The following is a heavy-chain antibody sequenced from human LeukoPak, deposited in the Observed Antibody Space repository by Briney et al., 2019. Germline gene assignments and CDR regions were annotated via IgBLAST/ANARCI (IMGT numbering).Heavy chain of an antibody. CDR2: IYTSGST. CDR1: GGSISSYY. CDR3: ARGQREYSSSSRYFDY. Sequence: PSETLSLTCTVSGGSISSYYWSWIRQPAGKGLEWIGRIYTSGSTNYNPSLKSRVTMSVDTSKNQFSLKLSSVTAADTAVYYCARGQREYSSSSRYFDYWGQGTLVTISS. V-gene: IGHV4-4*07. J-gene: IGHJ4*02. D-gene: IGHD6-6*01.